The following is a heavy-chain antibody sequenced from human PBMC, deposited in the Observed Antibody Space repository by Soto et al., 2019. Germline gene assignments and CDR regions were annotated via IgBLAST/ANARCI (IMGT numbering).Heavy chain of an antibody. Sequence: PGGSLRLSCAASGFTFSTYSMNWVRQAPGKGLEWVSYISSSSSTIYFADSVRGRFTISRDNAKNSLYLQMNSLRAEDTAVYYCARGACSGGSRYSWNQYFDYWGQGTLDTVSS. D-gene: IGHD2-15*01. CDR3: ARGACSGGSRYSWNQYFDY. J-gene: IGHJ4*02. V-gene: IGHV3-48*01. CDR1: GFTFSTYS. CDR2: ISSSSSTI.